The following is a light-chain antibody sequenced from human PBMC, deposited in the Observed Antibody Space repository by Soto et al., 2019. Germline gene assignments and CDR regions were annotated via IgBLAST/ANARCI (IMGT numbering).Light chain of an antibody. V-gene: IGLV2-8*01. J-gene: IGLJ2*01. Sequence: QAVLTQPPSASGSAGQSVTISCTGTSRDIGGYDFVSWYQQHPGKAPKLLIYDVIKRPSGVPDRFSGSKSGNTASLTVSGLQTDDEADYYCSSYGGSNNLLFGGGTKLTVL. CDR1: SRDIGGYDF. CDR3: SSYGGSNNLL. CDR2: DVI.